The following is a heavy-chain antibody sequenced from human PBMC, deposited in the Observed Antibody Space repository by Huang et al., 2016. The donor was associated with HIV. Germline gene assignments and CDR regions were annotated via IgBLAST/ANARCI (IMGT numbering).Heavy chain of an antibody. CDR1: GFTFGGYA. Sequence: QVHLMESGGGVVQPGKSLRLSCTTSGFTFGGYAMPWVRQTPGKVLGWVAVISLDGGTKYYAGSWKGRFIISRDNSKKTLYGKMNSLRAEDTAVYYCARGDYGDYVGIDYWGQGTLVTVSS. J-gene: IGHJ4*02. CDR2: ISLDGGTK. D-gene: IGHD4-17*01. CDR3: ARGDYGDYVGIDY. V-gene: IGHV3-30*19.